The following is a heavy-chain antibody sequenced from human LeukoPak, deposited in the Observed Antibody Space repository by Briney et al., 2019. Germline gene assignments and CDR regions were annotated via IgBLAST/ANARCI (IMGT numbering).Heavy chain of an antibody. Sequence: SETLSLTCGASGCSITTNNFRSLVRQSPGRGLELFGEISLSGYTGFNPSLRGRVTMSLDESKNPLSLTLTSVTAADTAIYYCARESGPYSPFGHWGQGILVTV. J-gene: IGHJ4*02. CDR3: ARESGPYSPFGH. CDR2: ISLSGYT. CDR1: GCSITTNNF. V-gene: IGHV4-4*02. D-gene: IGHD1-26*01.